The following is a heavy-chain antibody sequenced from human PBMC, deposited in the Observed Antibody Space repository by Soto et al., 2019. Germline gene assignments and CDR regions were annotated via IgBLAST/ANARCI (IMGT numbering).Heavy chain of an antibody. J-gene: IGHJ1*01. CDR3: AREGSGYNF. CDR1: GGTFSSFG. Sequence: PGASVKVSCKASGGTFSSFGISWVRQAPGQGLEWMGGIIPVFGRPNYAQRFRGRLTITADESTNTCYMELIDLESEDTAVYYCAREGSGYNFWGQGTQVTVSS. D-gene: IGHD5-12*01. V-gene: IGHV1-69*13. CDR2: IIPVFGRP.